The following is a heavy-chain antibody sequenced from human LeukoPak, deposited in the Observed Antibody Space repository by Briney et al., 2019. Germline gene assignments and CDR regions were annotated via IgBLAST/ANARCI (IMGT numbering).Heavy chain of an antibody. J-gene: IGHJ4*02. V-gene: IGHV1-8*01. CDR3: ARGGIAAAFFDY. CDR1: GYTFTSYD. Sequence: ASVKVPCKASGYTFTSYDINWVRQATGQGLEWMGWMNPNSGNTGYAQKFQGRVTMTRNTSISTAYMELSSLRSEDTAVYYCARGGIAAAFFDYWGQGTLVTVSS. D-gene: IGHD6-13*01. CDR2: MNPNSGNT.